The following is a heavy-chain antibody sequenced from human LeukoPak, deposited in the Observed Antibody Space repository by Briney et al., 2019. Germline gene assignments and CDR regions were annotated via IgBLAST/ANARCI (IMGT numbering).Heavy chain of an antibody. V-gene: IGHV4-59*08. CDR2: IYYSGST. D-gene: IGHD3-22*01. Sequence: SETLSLTCSVSGDSISNYYWSWIRQPPGKGLEWIGYIYYSGSTNYNPSLKSRVTISLDTSKNQFSLKLSSVTAADTAVYYCARRKYHDGSGYYRKFYFDPWGQGTLVTASS. J-gene: IGHJ5*02. CDR1: GDSISNYY. CDR3: ARRKYHDGSGYYRKFYFDP.